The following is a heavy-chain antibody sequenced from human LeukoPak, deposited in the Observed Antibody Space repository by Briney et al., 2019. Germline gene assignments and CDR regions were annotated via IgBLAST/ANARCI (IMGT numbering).Heavy chain of an antibody. V-gene: IGHV1-24*01. Sequence: ASVKVSCKVSGFSLSEVSIHWVRQAPGKGLEWMGNFDADDGETIYAKTYQGRVTLTGDTSTDTAYMELRSLTSDDTAVYYCARSLLVVPDASGEHDAFDMWGQGTMVTVSS. CDR2: FDADDGET. CDR3: ARSLLVVPDASGEHDAFDM. D-gene: IGHD2-8*02. CDR1: GFSLSEVS. J-gene: IGHJ3*02.